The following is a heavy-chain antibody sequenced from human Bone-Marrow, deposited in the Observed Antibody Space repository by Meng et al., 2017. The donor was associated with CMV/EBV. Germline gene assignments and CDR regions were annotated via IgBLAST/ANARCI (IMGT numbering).Heavy chain of an antibody. CDR1: GFTVSSNY. D-gene: IGHD2/OR15-2a*01. V-gene: IGHV3-66*02. CDR3: ARVTLSAYYYRGLDV. J-gene: IGHJ6*02. Sequence: GESLKISCAASGFTVSSNYMSWVRQAPGKGLEWVSVIYSGGSTYYADSVKGRFTISRDNSKNTLYLQMNSLRAEDTAVYYCARVTLSAYYYRGLDVWGQGNTVTVSS. CDR2: IYSGGST.